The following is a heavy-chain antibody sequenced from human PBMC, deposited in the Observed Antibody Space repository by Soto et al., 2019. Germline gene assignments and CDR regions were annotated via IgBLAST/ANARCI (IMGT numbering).Heavy chain of an antibody. Sequence: QVQLVQSGAEVKKPGASVKVSCRASGYTFTNFFIHWVRQAPGQGLEWMGWINPNHGSTKFAQTFQCRVTMTRDTSASTAYMELSNLNSDDTAVYYCARAHSSAWPAFEHWGQGTVVTVSS. CDR3: ARAHSSAWPAFEH. D-gene: IGHD6-19*01. V-gene: IGHV1-2*02. CDR2: INPNHGST. CDR1: GYTFTNFF. J-gene: IGHJ4*02.